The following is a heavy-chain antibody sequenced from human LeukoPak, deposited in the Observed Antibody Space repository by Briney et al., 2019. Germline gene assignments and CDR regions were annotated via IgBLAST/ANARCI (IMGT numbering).Heavy chain of an antibody. CDR1: GGSISSYY. D-gene: IGHD3-22*01. V-gene: IGHV4-4*07. CDR3: ARDGYGHYDRSGYYLPRVGWFDP. J-gene: IGHJ5*02. Sequence: PSETLSLTFTVSGGSISSYYWSWIRQPAGKGLEGIGRIYTSGSTNYNPSLKRRVTISVDTSKNQVSLKLGSLTAADTAVYYCARDGYGHYDRSGYYLPRVGWFDPWGQGTLVTVSS. CDR2: IYTSGST.